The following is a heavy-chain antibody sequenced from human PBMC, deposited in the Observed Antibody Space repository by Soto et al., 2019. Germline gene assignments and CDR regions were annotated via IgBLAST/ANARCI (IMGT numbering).Heavy chain of an antibody. CDR1: GGSISSGGYY. CDR3: ARSVFP. V-gene: IGHV4-31*03. CDR2: ISYIGSP. Sequence: QVQLQESGPGLVKPSQTLSLTCTVSGGSISSGGYYWNWIRQHPGKGLEWIGYISYIGSPYYNPSLKIRVTISLDTSKNQFSLKLSSVTAADTAVYYCARSVFPWGQGTLVTVSS. J-gene: IGHJ5*02.